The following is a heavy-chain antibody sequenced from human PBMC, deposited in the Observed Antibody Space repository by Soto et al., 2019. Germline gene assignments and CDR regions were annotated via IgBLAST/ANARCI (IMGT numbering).Heavy chain of an antibody. CDR1: GFTFSSYA. CDR2: ISGSGGST. D-gene: IGHD3-9*01. V-gene: IGHV3-23*01. Sequence: GGSLRLSCAASGFTFSSYAMSWVRQAPGKGLEWVSGISGSGGSTYYADSVKSRFTISRDKSKNTLYLQMSSLTAEDTAVYYCAKGYYDILPDYFDYWGQGTLVTVSS. CDR3: AKGYYDILPDYFDY. J-gene: IGHJ4*02.